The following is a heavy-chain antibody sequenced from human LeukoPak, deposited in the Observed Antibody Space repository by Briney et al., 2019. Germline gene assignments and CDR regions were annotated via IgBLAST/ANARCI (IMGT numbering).Heavy chain of an antibody. J-gene: IGHJ4*02. CDR2: IIPIFGRA. CDR3: AREIGPRQLHLWGSAFDY. CDR1: GGTFSTYT. D-gene: IGHD5-18*01. V-gene: IGHV1-69*13. Sequence: SVKVSCKASGGTFSTYTITWVRQAPGQGLEGMGGIIPIFGRANYAQKFQGRATITADESTSTGYMALSSLRSEDTAVYYCAREIGPRQLHLWGSAFDYWGQGTLVTVSS.